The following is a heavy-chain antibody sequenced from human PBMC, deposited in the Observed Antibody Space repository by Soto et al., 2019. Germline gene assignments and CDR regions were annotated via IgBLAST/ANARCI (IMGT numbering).Heavy chain of an antibody. CDR2: ISGSGGST. CDR3: AKDLGAIVVVVAAFGD. V-gene: IGHV3-23*01. D-gene: IGHD2-15*01. J-gene: IGHJ4*02. Sequence: EVQLLESGGGLVQPGGSLRLSCAASGFTFSSYAMSWVRQAPGKGLEWVSAISGSGGSTYYADSVKGRFTISRDNSKNTLYLQMNSLRAEDTAVYYCAKDLGAIVVVVAAFGDWGQGTLVTVSS. CDR1: GFTFSSYA.